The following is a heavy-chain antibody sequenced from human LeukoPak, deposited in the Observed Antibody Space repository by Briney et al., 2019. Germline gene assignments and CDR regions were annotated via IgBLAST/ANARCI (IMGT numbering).Heavy chain of an antibody. CDR2: ISGSGGST. V-gene: IGHV3-23*01. CDR3: AKDLCSSTSCYAGGFDY. J-gene: IGHJ4*02. CDR1: GFTFSSYA. Sequence: GGSLRLSCAASGFTFSSYAMSWVRQAPGKGLEWVSAISGSGGSTYYADSAKGRFTISRDNSKNTLYLQMNSLRAEDTAVYYCAKDLCSSTSCYAGGFDYWGQGTLVTVSS. D-gene: IGHD2-2*01.